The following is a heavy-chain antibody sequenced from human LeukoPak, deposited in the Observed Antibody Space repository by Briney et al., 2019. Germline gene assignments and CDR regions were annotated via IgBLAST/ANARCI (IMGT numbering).Heavy chain of an antibody. J-gene: IGHJ3*01. Sequence: PGESLRLSCAASEFTVSSTYITWVRQAPGKGLEWVSVIYPDGSTYYADSVKGRFSISRDNSKNTVYLQMNSLRAEDTALYHCARDHTQGSAYYSGAFDVWGQGTMVTVSS. CDR2: IYPDGST. CDR1: EFTVSSTY. D-gene: IGHD3-22*01. CDR3: ARDHTQGSAYYSGAFDV. V-gene: IGHV3-53*05.